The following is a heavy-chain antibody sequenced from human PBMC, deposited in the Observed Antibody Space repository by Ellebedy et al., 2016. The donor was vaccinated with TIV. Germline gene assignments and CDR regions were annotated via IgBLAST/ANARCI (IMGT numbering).Heavy chain of an antibody. CDR3: ATDGGYNGGPDY. Sequence: GESLKISXAASGFTFDDYTMHWVRQAPGKGLEWVSLISWDGGRTNYADSVKGRFTISRDNSNNSLYLQMNSLRSEDTAFYYCATDGGYNGGPDYWGQGTLVTVSS. CDR1: GFTFDDYT. J-gene: IGHJ4*02. V-gene: IGHV3-43*01. CDR2: ISWDGGRT. D-gene: IGHD5-24*01.